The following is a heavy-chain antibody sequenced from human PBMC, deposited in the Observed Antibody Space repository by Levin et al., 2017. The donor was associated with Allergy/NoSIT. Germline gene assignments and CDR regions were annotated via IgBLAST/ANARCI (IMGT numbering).Heavy chain of an antibody. J-gene: IGHJ3*02. CDR3: AHTDMGSDDINI. V-gene: IGHV2-5*01. CDR2: IYWNDDK. D-gene: IGHD3-16*01. CDR1: GFSLSTSGVA. Sequence: SGPTLVKPTQTLRLTCTFSGFSLSTSGVAVGWIRQPPGKALEWLALIYWNDDKRYSPSLKSRLTITKDTSTNPVFLTMTNMDPMDTATYYCAHTDMGSDDINIWGQETLVAVSS.